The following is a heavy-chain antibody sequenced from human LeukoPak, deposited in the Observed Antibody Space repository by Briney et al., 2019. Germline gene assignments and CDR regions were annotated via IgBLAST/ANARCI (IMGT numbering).Heavy chain of an antibody. CDR1: GGSFSGYY. CDR2: INHSGST. V-gene: IGHV4-34*01. CDR3: ARGRKSIAARFGAFDI. Sequence: SETLSLTCAVYGGSFSGYYWSWIRQPPGKGLEWIGEINHSGSTNYNPSLKSRVTISVDTSKNQFSLKLSSVTAADTAVYYCARGRKSIAARFGAFDIWGQGTMVTVSS. J-gene: IGHJ3*02. D-gene: IGHD6-6*01.